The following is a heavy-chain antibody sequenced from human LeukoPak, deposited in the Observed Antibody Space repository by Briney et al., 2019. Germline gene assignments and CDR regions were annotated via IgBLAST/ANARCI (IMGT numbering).Heavy chain of an antibody. CDR1: GASIASGSYH. J-gene: IGHJ5*02. Sequence: SQTLSLTCAISGASIASGSYHWDWIRQPAGSRPEYIGRISAGGRTNYNPSLKSRLTISMDTSKNHVSLRMSSVTAADTAVSYCTRGGHDYGGSFDTWGQGILVTVSS. CDR2: ISAGGRT. D-gene: IGHD4-23*01. V-gene: IGHV4-61*02. CDR3: TRGGHDYGGSFDT.